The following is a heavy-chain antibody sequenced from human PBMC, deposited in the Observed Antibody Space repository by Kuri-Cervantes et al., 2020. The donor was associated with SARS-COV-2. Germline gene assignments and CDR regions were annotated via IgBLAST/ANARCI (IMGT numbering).Heavy chain of an antibody. CDR1: GYTFSVYY. J-gene: IGHJ4*02. Sequence: GGSLRPSCAASGYTFSVYYRSWIRQAPGKGLEWVSYISSSGSTIYYADSVKGRFTISRDNAKNSLYLQMNSLRAGDTAVYYCARATPGLVVVPAAIPNWGQGTLVTVSS. CDR3: ARATPGLVVVPAAIPN. D-gene: IGHD2-2*01. V-gene: IGHV3-11*04. CDR2: ISSSGSTI.